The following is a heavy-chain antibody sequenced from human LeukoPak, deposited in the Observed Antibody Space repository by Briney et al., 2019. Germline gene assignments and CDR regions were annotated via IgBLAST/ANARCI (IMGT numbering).Heavy chain of an antibody. D-gene: IGHD5-18*01. CDR1: GGSVSSGSYY. CDR3: VRDAGYGIDH. CDR2: IYYSGST. J-gene: IGHJ4*02. V-gene: IGHV4-61*01. Sequence: SETLSLTCTVSGGSVSSGSYYWSWIRQPPGKGLEWIGYIYYSGSTNYNPSLKSRVTISVDTSKNQFSLKLSSVTAADTAVYYCVRDAGYGIDHWGQGTLVSVSS.